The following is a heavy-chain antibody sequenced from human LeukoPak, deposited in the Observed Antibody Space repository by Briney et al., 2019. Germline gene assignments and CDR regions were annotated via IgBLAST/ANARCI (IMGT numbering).Heavy chain of an antibody. CDR3: VRATVTTRGVDAFDI. J-gene: IGHJ3*02. CDR2: ISSSSSYI. CDR1: GFTFSSYS. V-gene: IGHV3-21*01. D-gene: IGHD4-17*01. Sequence: GGPLRLSCAASGFTFSSYSMNWVRQAPGKGLEWVSSISSSSSYIYYADSVKGRFTISRDNAKNSLYLQMNSLRAEDTAVYYCVRATVTTRGVDAFDIWGQGTMVTVSS.